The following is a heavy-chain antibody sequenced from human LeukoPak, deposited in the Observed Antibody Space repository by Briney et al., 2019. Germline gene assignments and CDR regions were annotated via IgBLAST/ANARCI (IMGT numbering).Heavy chain of an antibody. J-gene: IGHJ4*02. CDR2: ISYDGSNK. CDR1: GFTFSSYA. Sequence: GGSLRLSCAASGFTFSSYAMHWVRQAPGKGLEWVAVISYDGSNKYYADSVKGRFTISRDNSKNTLYLQMNSLRAGDTAVYYCARLAVPAAIRDYWGQGTLVAVSS. V-gene: IGHV3-30*01. CDR3: ARLAVPAAIRDY. D-gene: IGHD2-2*02.